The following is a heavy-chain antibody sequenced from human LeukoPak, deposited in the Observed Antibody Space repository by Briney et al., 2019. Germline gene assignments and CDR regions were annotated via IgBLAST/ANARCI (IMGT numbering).Heavy chain of an antibody. D-gene: IGHD4-17*01. J-gene: IGHJ4*02. CDR2: VAGSGST. Sequence: SETLSLTCSVSGGSLNYYYWSWILQPAGRGLEWIGRVAGSGSTNYNPSLRSRATMSVDKTKNQFSLTLTAVTAADTAVYYCVREGRTGDYEGYWGPGTLVTVSS. CDR3: VREGRTGDYEGY. V-gene: IGHV4-4*07. CDR1: GGSLNYYY.